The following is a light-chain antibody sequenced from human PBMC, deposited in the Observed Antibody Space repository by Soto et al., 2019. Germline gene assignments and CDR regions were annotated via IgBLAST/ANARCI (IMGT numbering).Light chain of an antibody. CDR1: QSVTSSY. Sequence: IVLTQSPGTLSLSPGERATLSCRASQSVTSSYLAWYQQKPGQAPRLLIYGASSRATGILDRFSGSGSGTDFTLTISRLEPEDFAVYYCQQYGTSLLTFGPGTKVDIK. V-gene: IGKV3-20*01. J-gene: IGKJ3*01. CDR2: GAS. CDR3: QQYGTSLLT.